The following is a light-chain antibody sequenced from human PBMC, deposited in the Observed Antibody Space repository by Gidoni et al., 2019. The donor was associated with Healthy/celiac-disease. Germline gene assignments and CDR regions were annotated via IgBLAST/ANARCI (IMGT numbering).Light chain of an antibody. CDR2: WAS. CDR3: QQYYSTPYT. J-gene: IGKJ2*01. Sequence: DIVMTQSPDSLAVSLGERATINCKSSKSVLYSSNNKNYLAWYQQKPGQPPKLLIYWASTRESGVPDRFSGSGSGTDLTLTISSLQAEDGAVYYCQQYYSTPYTFGQGTKLEIK. CDR1: KSVLYSSNNKNY. V-gene: IGKV4-1*01.